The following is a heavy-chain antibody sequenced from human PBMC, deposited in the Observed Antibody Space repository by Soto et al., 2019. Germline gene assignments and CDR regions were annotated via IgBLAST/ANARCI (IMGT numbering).Heavy chain of an antibody. CDR1: IGSISRYP. D-gene: IGHD5-18*01. CDR2: IYYSGST. CDR3: ARQLWLRNYYFDY. J-gene: IGHJ4*02. Sequence: SETLSQSCPVSIGSISRYPLNWLLHTPGKGLEWIGYIYYSGSTNYNPSLKSRVTISVDTSKNQFSLKLSSVTAADTAVYYCARQLWLRNYYFDYWGQGTLVTVSS. V-gene: IGHV4-59*01.